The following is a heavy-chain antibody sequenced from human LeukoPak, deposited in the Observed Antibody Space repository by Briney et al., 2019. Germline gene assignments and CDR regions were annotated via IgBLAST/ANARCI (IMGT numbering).Heavy chain of an antibody. D-gene: IGHD1-26*01. J-gene: IGHJ4*02. CDR3: ARDQWELSGGFDY. CDR2: ISSSSSYI. CDR1: GFTFSSYS. V-gene: IGHV3-21*01. Sequence: GGSLRLSCAASGFTFSSYSMNWVRQAPGKGLEWVSSISSSSSYIYYADSVKGRFTISRDNAKNSLYLQMNRLRAEDTAVYYCARDQWELSGGFDYWGQGTLVTVSS.